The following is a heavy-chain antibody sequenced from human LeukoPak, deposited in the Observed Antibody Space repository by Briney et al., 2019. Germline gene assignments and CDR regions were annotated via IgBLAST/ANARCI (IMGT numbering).Heavy chain of an antibody. Sequence: PGGSLRLSCTVSGFTLSSYEMSWIRQAPGKGLEWVSSIDYDGGSRHYADSVKGRFTISRDNSKNTLFLHLNSLRGEDTAVYYCTRNSGWYGLSWGQGTLVTVSS. J-gene: IGHJ1*01. D-gene: IGHD6-19*01. CDR3: TRNSGWYGLS. V-gene: IGHV3-23*01. CDR2: IDYDGGSR. CDR1: GFTLSSYE.